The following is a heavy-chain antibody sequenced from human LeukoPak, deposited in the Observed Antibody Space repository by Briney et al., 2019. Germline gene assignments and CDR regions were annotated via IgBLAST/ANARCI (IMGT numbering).Heavy chain of an antibody. J-gene: IGHJ4*02. V-gene: IGHV3-21*01. CDR2: ISSSSSYI. Sequence: PGRSLRLSCAASGFTFSSYSMNWVRQAPGKGLEWVSSISSSSSYIYYADSVKGRFTISRDNAKNSLYLQMNSLRAEDTAVYYCASPVVVAAGGSFDYWGQGTLVTVSS. CDR3: ASPVVVAAGGSFDY. D-gene: IGHD2-15*01. CDR1: GFTFSSYS.